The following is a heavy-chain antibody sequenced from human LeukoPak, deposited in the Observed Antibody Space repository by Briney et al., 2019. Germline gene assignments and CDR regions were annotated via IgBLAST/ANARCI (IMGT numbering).Heavy chain of an antibody. Sequence: GGSLRLSCAASGFTFSSYWMHWVRQAPGKGLVWVSHINSDGSRTGYADSVKGRFTISRDNAKNTLYLQMNSLRAEDTAVYYCVRDYYYGSGSSFDYWGQGTLVTVSS. CDR3: VRDYYYGSGSSFDY. CDR2: INSDGSRT. D-gene: IGHD3-10*01. CDR1: GFTFSSYW. V-gene: IGHV3-74*01. J-gene: IGHJ4*02.